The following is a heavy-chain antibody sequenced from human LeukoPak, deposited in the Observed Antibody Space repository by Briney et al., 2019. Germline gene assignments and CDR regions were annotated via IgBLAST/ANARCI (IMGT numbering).Heavy chain of an antibody. Sequence: ASVKVSCKASGYTFTSYGISWVRQAPGQGLEWMGWISAYNGNTNYAQKLQGRVTMTRDMSTSTVYMELSSLRSEDTAVYYCEREGQGYSYFTNDYWGQGTLVTVSS. J-gene: IGHJ4*02. CDR1: GYTFTSYG. V-gene: IGHV1-18*01. CDR2: ISAYNGNT. D-gene: IGHD5-18*01. CDR3: EREGQGYSYFTNDY.